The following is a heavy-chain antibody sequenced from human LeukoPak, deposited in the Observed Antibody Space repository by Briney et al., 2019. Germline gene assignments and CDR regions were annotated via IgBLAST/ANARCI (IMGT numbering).Heavy chain of an antibody. CDR1: GFTFSSYA. CDR3: ARGVGSGWYSDY. D-gene: IGHD6-19*01. J-gene: IGHJ4*02. CDR2: ISYDGSNK. Sequence: GRSLRLSCAASGFTFSSYAMHWVRQAPGKGLEWVAVISYDGSNKYYADSVKGRFTISRDNSKNTLYLQMNSLRAEDTAVYYCARGVGSGWYSDYWGQGTLVTVSS. V-gene: IGHV3-30-3*01.